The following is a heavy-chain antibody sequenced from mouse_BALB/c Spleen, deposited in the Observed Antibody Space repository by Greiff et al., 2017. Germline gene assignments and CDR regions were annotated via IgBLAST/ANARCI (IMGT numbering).Heavy chain of an antibody. CDR3: ARSGELTTVGDY. CDR2: INPSSGYT. CDR1: GYTFTSYT. Sequence: QVQLQQSAAELARPGASVKMSCKASGYTFTSYTMHWVKQRPGQGLEWIGYINPSSGYTEYNQKFKDKTTLTADKSSSTAYMQLSSLTSEDSAVYYCARSGELTTVGDYWGQGTTLTVSS. V-gene: IGHV1-4*02. J-gene: IGHJ2*01. D-gene: IGHD1-1*01.